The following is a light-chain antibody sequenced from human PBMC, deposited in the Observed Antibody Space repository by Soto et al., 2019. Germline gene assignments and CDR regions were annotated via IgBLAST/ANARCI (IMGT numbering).Light chain of an antibody. CDR2: DAS. CDR3: QQYDNPPPSS. Sequence: DIQMTQSPSSLSASVGDRVTITCQASQDISNYLHWYQQKPGKAPKLLIYDASNLETGVPSRFSGSGSGTDFTFTITNLQPEDIATYYCQQYDNPPPSSFGQGTKLEIK. J-gene: IGKJ2*01. CDR1: QDISNY. V-gene: IGKV1-33*01.